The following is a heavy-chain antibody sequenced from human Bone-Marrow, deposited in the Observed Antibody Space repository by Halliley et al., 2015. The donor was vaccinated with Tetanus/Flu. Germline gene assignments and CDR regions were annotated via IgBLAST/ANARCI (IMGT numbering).Heavy chain of an antibody. Sequence: GKNEYYAESVKGRFPIPRDPSKNPLYLQMDSLRTEDTAVYYCARDADTTASYWYFDLWGRGTRVTVSS. J-gene: IGHJ2*01. D-gene: IGHD1-26*01. CDR3: ARDADTTASYWYFDL. CDR2: GKNE. V-gene: IGHV3-33*01.